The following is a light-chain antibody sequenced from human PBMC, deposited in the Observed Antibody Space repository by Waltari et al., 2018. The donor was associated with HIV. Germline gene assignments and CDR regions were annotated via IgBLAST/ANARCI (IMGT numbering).Light chain of an antibody. J-gene: IGLJ1*01. Sequence: QSILTQPPSVSAAPGQKVSLSCSGGNSNVENNYVPCYQQIPGKAPRLLIYDNEKRPSGIPDRFSASKAGMSATLDITGLQIVDEADYYCGTWDSSLNLYVFGPGTTVAVL. CDR2: DNE. CDR1: NSNVENNY. V-gene: IGLV1-51*01. CDR3: GTWDSSLNLYV.